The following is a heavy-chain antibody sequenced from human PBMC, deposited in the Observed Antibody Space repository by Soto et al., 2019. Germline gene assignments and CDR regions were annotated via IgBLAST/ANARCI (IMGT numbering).Heavy chain of an antibody. V-gene: IGHV3-23*01. Sequence: EVQLLESGGGVVQPGGSLRLSCAASGFSFNDYAMTWVRQAPGKGLEWVSAINDDGDSTYYADSVKGRFTISRDNSKNTVFLEMTSLRAEDTAAYHCAKVVVMRAVNDALDIWGQGTMVTVSS. J-gene: IGHJ3*02. CDR1: GFSFNDYA. D-gene: IGHD3-22*01. CDR2: INDDGDST. CDR3: AKVVVMRAVNDALDI.